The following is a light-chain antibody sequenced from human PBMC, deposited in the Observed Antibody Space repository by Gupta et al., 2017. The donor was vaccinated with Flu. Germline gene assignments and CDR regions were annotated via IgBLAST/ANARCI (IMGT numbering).Light chain of an antibody. CDR1: QSVSSY. V-gene: IGKV3-11*01. J-gene: IGKJ1*01. CDR2: DAS. CDR3: QQRSNWLWT. Sequence: EIVLTQSPPTLSLSPGERATLTCRASQSVSSYLAWYQQKPGQAPRLLIYDASNRATGIPARFSGSGSGTDFTLTISSLEPEDFGVYYCQQRSNWLWTFGQGTKVEIK.